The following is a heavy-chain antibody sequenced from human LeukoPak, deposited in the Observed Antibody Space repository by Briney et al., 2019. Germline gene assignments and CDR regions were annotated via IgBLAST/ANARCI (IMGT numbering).Heavy chain of an antibody. D-gene: IGHD5-18*01. Sequence: SETLSLTCTVSGGSISSGDYYWSWIRQPPGKGLEWIGYLYYSGSTYYNPSLKSRVTIPVDTSKNQFSLKLSSVTAADTAVYFCARVQLWHGIGYWGQGTLVTVSS. CDR2: LYYSGST. CDR3: ARVQLWHGIGY. CDR1: GGSISSGDYY. V-gene: IGHV4-30-4*01. J-gene: IGHJ4*02.